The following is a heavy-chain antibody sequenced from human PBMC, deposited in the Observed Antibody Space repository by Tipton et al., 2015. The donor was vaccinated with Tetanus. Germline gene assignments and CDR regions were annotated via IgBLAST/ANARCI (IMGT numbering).Heavy chain of an antibody. CDR1: GGTFTNYA. CDR2: ITPIFGTT. V-gene: IGHV1-69*01. J-gene: IGHJ4*02. D-gene: IGHD1-14*01. CDR3: ARAPNRISPAYDY. Sequence: QSGPEVKKPGSSVKVSCKASGGTFTNYALSWVRQAPGQGLEWVGGITPIFGTTNSAPNFQGRVTITADESTNTAYMELSSLRSEHTAVYYCARAPNRISPAYDYWGQGTQITVSS.